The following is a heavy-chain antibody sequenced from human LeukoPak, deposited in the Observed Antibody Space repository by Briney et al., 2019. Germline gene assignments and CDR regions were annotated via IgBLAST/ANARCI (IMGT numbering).Heavy chain of an antibody. CDR1: GFTFSSYW. CDR3: ARGGGPLSSGNFWFDP. J-gene: IGHJ5*02. D-gene: IGHD4-23*01. V-gene: IGHV3-74*01. CDR2: IHTDGSRT. Sequence: GGSLRLSCAASGFTFSSYWMHWVRQAPGKGLVWVSRIHTDGSRTNYADSVKGRLTISRDNAKNTLYLQMNSLRAEDTAVYYCARGGGPLSSGNFWFDPWGQGTLVTVSS.